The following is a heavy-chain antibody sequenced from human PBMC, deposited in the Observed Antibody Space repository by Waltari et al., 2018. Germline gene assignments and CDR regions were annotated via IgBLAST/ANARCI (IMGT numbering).Heavy chain of an antibody. V-gene: IGHV3-53*01. J-gene: IGHJ4*02. CDR2: MDSDGGA. Sequence: EVKMVESGGGLLQPGGSLRLSTTAYGFLVNNNYMSRARQAPGKGREWVSLMDSDGGAYYADTVKGRFTISRDNSKNTVYLQMDSLRADDTAVYYCATPLTGRAYWGQGTLVTVTS. CDR3: ATPLTGRAY. CDR1: GFLVNNNY.